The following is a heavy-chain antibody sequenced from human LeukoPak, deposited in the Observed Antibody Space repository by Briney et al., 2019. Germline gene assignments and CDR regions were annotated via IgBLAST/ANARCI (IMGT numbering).Heavy chain of an antibody. CDR3: AKAYCTNGVCYTPYYYYYGMDV. D-gene: IGHD2-8*01. CDR2: ISGTDGSR. J-gene: IGHJ6*02. CDR1: GFTFSSYA. Sequence: GGSLRLSCAASGFTFSSYAMSWVRQAPGKGLEWVSAISGTDGSRSYADSVKGRFTISRDNSKNTLYLQMNSLRAEDTAIYYCAKAYCTNGVCYTPYYYYYGMDVWGQGTTVTVSS. V-gene: IGHV3-23*01.